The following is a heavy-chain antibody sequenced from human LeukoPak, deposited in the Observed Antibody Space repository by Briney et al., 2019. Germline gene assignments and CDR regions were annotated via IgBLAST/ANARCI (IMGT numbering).Heavy chain of an antibody. CDR2: IITMLGTT. CDR3: ASLATPFDP. V-gene: IGHV1-69*13. J-gene: IGHJ5*02. Sequence: GASVKVSCKVSGYTLTELSMHWVRQAPGQGLEWMGGIITMLGTTNYAQSFQDRVTITADESTSTAYMELSSLRSDDTAVYYCASLATPFDPWGQGTLVTVSS. D-gene: IGHD1-26*01. CDR1: GYTLTELS.